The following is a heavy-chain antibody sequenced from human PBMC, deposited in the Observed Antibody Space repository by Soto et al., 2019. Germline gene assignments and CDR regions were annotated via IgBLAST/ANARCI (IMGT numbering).Heavy chain of an antibody. CDR3: ARHNMVRGVITNYYYYGMDV. D-gene: IGHD3-10*01. CDR1: GGSISSYY. Sequence: SETLYLTCTVSGGSISSYYWSWIRQPPGKGLEWIGYIYYSGSTNYNPSLKSRVTISVDTSKNQFSLKLSSVTAADTAVYYCARHNMVRGVITNYYYYGMDVWGQGTTVTVSS. J-gene: IGHJ6*02. CDR2: IYYSGST. V-gene: IGHV4-59*08.